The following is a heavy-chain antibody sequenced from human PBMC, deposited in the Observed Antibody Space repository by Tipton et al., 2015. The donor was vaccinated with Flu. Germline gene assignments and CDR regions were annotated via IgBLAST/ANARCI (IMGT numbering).Heavy chain of an antibody. Sequence: TLSLTCTVSGDSMGTYSWSWIRQPPGKGLEWIGYTTYSGTTSYNPSLKSRVTMSVDTSKNQFSLKLSSVTAADTAVYYCARGSGSGTDVTFYFWGQGTLVTVSS. D-gene: IGHD3-10*01. CDR3: ARGSGSGTDVTFYF. V-gene: IGHV4-59*12. J-gene: IGHJ4*02. CDR1: GDSMGTYS. CDR2: TTYSGTT.